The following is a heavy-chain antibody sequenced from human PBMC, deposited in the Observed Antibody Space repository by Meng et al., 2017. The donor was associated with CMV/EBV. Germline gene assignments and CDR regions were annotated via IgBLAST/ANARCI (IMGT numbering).Heavy chain of an antibody. V-gene: IGHV4-39*01. D-gene: IGHD3-22*01. CDR1: GGSISSSGYY. Sequence: SETLSLTCTVSGGSISSSGYYWGWIRQPPGKGLEWIGSIYYSGSTYYNPSLKSRVTISVDTSKNQFSLKLSSVTAADTAVYYCARQGYYYDIGWFDPWGQGTLVTVSS. J-gene: IGHJ5*02. CDR3: ARQGYYYDIGWFDP. CDR2: IYYSGST.